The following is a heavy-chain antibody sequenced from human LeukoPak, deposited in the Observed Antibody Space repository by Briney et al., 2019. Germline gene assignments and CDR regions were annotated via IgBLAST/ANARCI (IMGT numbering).Heavy chain of an antibody. V-gene: IGHV3-11*01. CDR2: ITDSGSKI. J-gene: IGHJ4*02. Sequence: GGSLRLSCAASGFIFSDYYMGWIRQAPGRGLEWVSYITDSGSKIYYTDSVKGRFTMSRDNAKKSLYLQMNSLRAEDTAVYYCAKVVTAILDYWGQGTLVTVSS. D-gene: IGHD2-21*02. CDR3: AKVVTAILDY. CDR1: GFIFSDYY.